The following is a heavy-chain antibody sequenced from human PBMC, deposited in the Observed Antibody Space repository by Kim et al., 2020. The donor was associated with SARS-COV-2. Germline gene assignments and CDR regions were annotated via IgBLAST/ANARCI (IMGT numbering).Heavy chain of an antibody. Sequence: SETLSLTCTVSGDSFSSGAYHWSWIRQHPGKGLEWIGYIYYSGTTYYNPSLESRLTISVDTSKNQFSLRLNSVTAADTAVYYCARGRALAYWGQGTLVTVSS. CDR2: IYYSGTT. V-gene: IGHV4-31*03. J-gene: IGHJ4*02. CDR3: ARGRALAY. D-gene: IGHD1-1*01. CDR1: GDSFSSGAYH.